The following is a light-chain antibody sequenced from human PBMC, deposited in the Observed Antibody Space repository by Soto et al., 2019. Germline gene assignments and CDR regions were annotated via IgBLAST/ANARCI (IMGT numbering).Light chain of an antibody. V-gene: IGKV3-11*01. Sequence: EIVLTQSPATLSSSPGERATLSCRASQSVSSYLAWYQQKPGQAPRLLIYDASNRATGIPDRFSGSGSGTDFTLTISSLEPEDFAVYYCQQRSNWPPLYTFGQGTKLEIK. CDR1: QSVSSY. J-gene: IGKJ2*01. CDR2: DAS. CDR3: QQRSNWPPLYT.